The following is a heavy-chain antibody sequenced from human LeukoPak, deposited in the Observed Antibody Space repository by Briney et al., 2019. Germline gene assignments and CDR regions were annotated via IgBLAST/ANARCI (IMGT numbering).Heavy chain of an antibody. Sequence: ASVKVSCKASGYTFTSYDINWVRQATGQGLEWMGWMNPNSGNTGYAQKFQGRVTITRNTSISTAYMELSSLRSEDTAVYYCARGHVVVVAAPYYEYMDVWGKGTTVTVSS. CDR1: GYTFTSYD. D-gene: IGHD2-15*01. CDR3: ARGHVVVVAAPYYEYMDV. CDR2: MNPNSGNT. V-gene: IGHV1-8*03. J-gene: IGHJ6*03.